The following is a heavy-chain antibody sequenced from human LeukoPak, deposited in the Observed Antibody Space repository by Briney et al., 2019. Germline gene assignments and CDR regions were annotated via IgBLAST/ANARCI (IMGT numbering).Heavy chain of an antibody. CDR3: TRGAGWLIDY. Sequence: SETLSFTCTVSGDSISSTSYYWGWIRQPPGKRLEWIGSIYYSGNTYYTPSLKSRVTISVDTSKNQFSLKLSSVTAADTAVYYCTRGAGWLIDYWGQGILVTVSS. CDR2: IYYSGNT. V-gene: IGHV4-39*07. D-gene: IGHD3-16*01. CDR1: GDSISSTSYY. J-gene: IGHJ4*02.